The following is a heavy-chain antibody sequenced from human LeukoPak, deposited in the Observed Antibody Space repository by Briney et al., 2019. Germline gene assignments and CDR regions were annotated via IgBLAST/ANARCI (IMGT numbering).Heavy chain of an antibody. V-gene: IGHV1-2*02. Sequence: GASVKVSCKASGYTFTGYYMHWVRQAPGQGLEWMGWINPNSGGTNYAQKFQGRVTMTRDTSISTAYMELSRLRSDDTAVYYCARDPHVVRGVIPDQHWGQGTLVTVSS. CDR1: GYTFTGYY. D-gene: IGHD3-10*01. J-gene: IGHJ1*01. CDR2: INPNSGGT. CDR3: ARDPHVVRGVIPDQH.